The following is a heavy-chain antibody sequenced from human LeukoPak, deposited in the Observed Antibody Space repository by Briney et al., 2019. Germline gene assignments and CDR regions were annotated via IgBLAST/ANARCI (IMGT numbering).Heavy chain of an antibody. J-gene: IGHJ3*02. CDR1: GFPFSSYW. D-gene: IGHD1-26*01. CDR3: ARGLGESYYAVDAFDI. V-gene: IGHV3-74*01. Sequence: PGDSLTLFCAVSGFPFSSYWKHWLRQAPGKGLVWVSRINSDGSSTSYADSVKGRSTISRDNAKNTLYLQMNSLRPEDTAVYYCARGLGESYYAVDAFDIWGQGTMVTVSS. CDR2: INSDGSST.